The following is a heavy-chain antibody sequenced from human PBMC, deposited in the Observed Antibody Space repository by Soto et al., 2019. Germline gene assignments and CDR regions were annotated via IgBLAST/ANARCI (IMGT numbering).Heavy chain of an antibody. CDR3: ARDCGDCSSTSCSNWFDP. J-gene: IGHJ5*02. CDR1: GGSISSSNW. Sequence: SETLSLTCAVSGGSISSSNWWSWVRQPPGKGLEWIGEIYHSGSTNYNPSLKSRVTISVDKSKNQFSLKLSSVTAADTAVYYCARDCGDCSSTSCSNWFDPWGQGTLVTVSS. CDR2: IYHSGST. V-gene: IGHV4-4*02. D-gene: IGHD2-2*01.